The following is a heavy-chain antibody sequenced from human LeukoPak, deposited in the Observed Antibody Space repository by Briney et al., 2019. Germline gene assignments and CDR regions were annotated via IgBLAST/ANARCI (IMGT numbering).Heavy chain of an antibody. D-gene: IGHD5-12*01. CDR3: TSGYSGYDPDLGY. V-gene: IGHV3-15*01. J-gene: IGHJ4*02. Sequence: GGSLRLSCAASGFTFSNAWMSWVRQAPGKGLEWVGRIKSITDGGTTDYAAPVKGRFTISRDDSKNTLYLQMNSLKTEDTAVYYCTSGYSGYDPDLGYWGQGTLVTVSS. CDR2: IKSITDGGTT. CDR1: GFTFSNAW.